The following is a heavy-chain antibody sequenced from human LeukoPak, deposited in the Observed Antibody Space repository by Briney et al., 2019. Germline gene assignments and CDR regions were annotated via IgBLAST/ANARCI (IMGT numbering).Heavy chain of an antibody. J-gene: IGHJ4*02. CDR3: ARDTLAKARLFDY. D-gene: IGHD3-22*01. CDR1: GYSINSGYY. Sequence: SETLSLTCTVSGYSINSGYYWGWIRQPPGKGLEWIGSIWHTGSTYYNPSLKSRVTISVDTSKNQFSLKLSSVTAADTAVYYCARDTLAKARLFDYWGQGTLVTVSS. V-gene: IGHV4-38-2*02. CDR2: IWHTGST.